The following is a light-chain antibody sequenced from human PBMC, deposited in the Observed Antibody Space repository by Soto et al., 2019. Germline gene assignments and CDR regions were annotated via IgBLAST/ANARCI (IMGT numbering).Light chain of an antibody. V-gene: IGKV3-11*01. J-gene: IGKJ5*01. CDR1: QSVSSRY. Sequence: EIVLTQSPGTLSLSPGERATLSCRAIQSVSSRYLAWYQQKPGQAPRLLIYDASNRATGIPARFSGSGSGTDFTLTISSLEPEDFAVYYCQQRSNWPPITFGQGTRLEI. CDR2: DAS. CDR3: QQRSNWPPIT.